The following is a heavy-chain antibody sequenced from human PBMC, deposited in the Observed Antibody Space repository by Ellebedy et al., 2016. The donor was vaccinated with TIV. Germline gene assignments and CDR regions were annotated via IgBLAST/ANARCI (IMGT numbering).Heavy chain of an antibody. D-gene: IGHD3-16*01. CDR2: TYYRSKWNN. J-gene: IGHJ6*02. V-gene: IGHV6-1*01. Sequence: SQTLSLTCVISGDSVSTDIGWNWIRQSPSRGLEWLGRTYYRSKWNNDYAVSLKSRITINPDTSKNLFSLQLYSVTPEDTAVYYCARGWFGSGMGVWGQGTTVTVSS. CDR1: GDSVSTDIG. CDR3: ARGWFGSGMGV.